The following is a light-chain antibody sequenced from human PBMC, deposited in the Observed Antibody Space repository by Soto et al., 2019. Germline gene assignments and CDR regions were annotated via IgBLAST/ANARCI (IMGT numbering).Light chain of an antibody. J-gene: IGKJ1*01. CDR2: GSS. CDR3: QQNNNWPRT. Sequence: ETVMTQSPATLSVSPGERATLSCRASQSVNSDLAWYQKKPGQAPRLLIYGSSTRATGIPARFSGDGSGTEFTLTISSLQSEDFAVYYCQQNNNWPRTFGQGTKVEMK. V-gene: IGKV3-15*01. CDR1: QSVNSD.